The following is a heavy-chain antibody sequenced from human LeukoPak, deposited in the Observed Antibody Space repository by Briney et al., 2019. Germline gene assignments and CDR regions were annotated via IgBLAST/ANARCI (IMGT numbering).Heavy chain of an antibody. CDR1: GFTFSGSA. Sequence: PGGSLRLSCAASGFTFSGSAMHWVRQASGKGLEWVGRIRSKANSYATAYAASVKGRFTIFRDDSKNTAYLQMNSLKTEDTAVYYCKQWLVEDAFDIWGQGTMVTVSS. J-gene: IGHJ3*02. V-gene: IGHV3-73*01. CDR3: KQWLVEDAFDI. CDR2: IRSKANSYAT. D-gene: IGHD6-19*01.